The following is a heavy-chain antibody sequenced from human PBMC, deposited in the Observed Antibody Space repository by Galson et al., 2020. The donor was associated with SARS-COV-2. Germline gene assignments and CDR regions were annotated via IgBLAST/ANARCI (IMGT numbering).Heavy chain of an antibody. D-gene: IGHD1-26*01. CDR1: GYTFTSYD. Sequence: ASVKVSCQASGYTFTSYDINWVRQATGQGLEWMGWMNPNSGNTGYAQKFQGRVTMTRNTSISTAYMELSSLRSEDTAVYYCARVRPPGRRYYDYYYGMDVWGQGTTVTVSS. CDR2: MNPNSGNT. J-gene: IGHJ6*02. CDR3: ARVRPPGRRYYDYYYGMDV. V-gene: IGHV1-8*01.